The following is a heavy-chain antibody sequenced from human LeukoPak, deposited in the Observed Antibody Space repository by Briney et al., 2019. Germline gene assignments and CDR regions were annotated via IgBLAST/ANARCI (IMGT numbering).Heavy chain of an antibody. V-gene: IGHV4-38-2*01. CDR1: GYSISSGYY. Sequence: SETLSPTCAVSGYSISSGYYWGWIRQPPGKGLEWIGSIYHSGSTYYNPSLKSRVTISVDTSKNQFSLKLSSVTAADTAVYYCARYYYDSSGYYFWWFDPWGQGTLVTVSS. CDR2: IYHSGST. CDR3: ARYYYDSSGYYFWWFDP. D-gene: IGHD3-22*01. J-gene: IGHJ5*02.